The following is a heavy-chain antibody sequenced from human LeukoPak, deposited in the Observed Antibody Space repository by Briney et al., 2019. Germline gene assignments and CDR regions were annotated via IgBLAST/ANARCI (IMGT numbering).Heavy chain of an antibody. J-gene: IGHJ4*02. CDR1: GFTFSSYA. Sequence: GGSLRLSCAASGFTFSSYAVSWVRQAPGKGLEWVSYISSSSSTIYYADSVKGRFTISRDDAKNSLYLQMNSLRAEDTAVYYCARGGDPDYWGQGTLVTVSS. V-gene: IGHV3-48*04. D-gene: IGHD2-21*02. CDR2: ISSSSSTI. CDR3: ARGGDPDY.